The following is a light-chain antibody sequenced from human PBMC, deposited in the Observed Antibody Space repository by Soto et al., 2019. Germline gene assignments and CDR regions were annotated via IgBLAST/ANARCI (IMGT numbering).Light chain of an antibody. V-gene: IGLV1-44*01. CDR3: SSFKGTNSFV. CDR2: SSD. J-gene: IGLJ1*01. Sequence: SALTQPPSASGTPGQRVTISYSGSSSNIGRNSVNWYQQLPGTAPKLLIYSSDQRPSGVPDRIFASKSGNTASLTVSGLQADDEANYYCSSFKGTNSFVFGTGTKSPS. CDR1: SSNIGRNS.